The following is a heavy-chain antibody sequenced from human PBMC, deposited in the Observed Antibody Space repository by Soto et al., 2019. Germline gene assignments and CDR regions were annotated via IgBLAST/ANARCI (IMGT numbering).Heavy chain of an antibody. J-gene: IGHJ4*02. CDR1: GFTFSNSW. Sequence: PGGSLRLSCAASGFTFSNSWMHWVRQAPGKGLVFVSRINSDGSITNYADSVKGRFTISRDNAKNTLYLQMDSLRAEDTAVYYCARGLRSVLDYWGQGALVTVSS. CDR3: ARGLRSVLDY. V-gene: IGHV3-74*01. D-gene: IGHD6-6*01. CDR2: INSDGSIT.